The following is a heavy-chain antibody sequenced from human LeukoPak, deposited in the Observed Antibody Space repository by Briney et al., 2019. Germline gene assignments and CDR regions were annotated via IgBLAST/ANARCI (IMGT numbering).Heavy chain of an antibody. CDR3: ARHVPTPYYGTSGPFDY. CDR1: VGSVSGYF. D-gene: IGHD3-22*01. CDR2: IYYSGTT. Sequence: PSETLSLTCTVSVGSVSGYFWSWIRQPPGQGLERIGCIYYSGTTDYNPSLRSRVTLSVDTSKNQFSLKLTSVTAADTAVYFCARHVPTPYYGTSGPFDYWGQGTLVTVSS. J-gene: IGHJ4*02. V-gene: IGHV4-59*08.